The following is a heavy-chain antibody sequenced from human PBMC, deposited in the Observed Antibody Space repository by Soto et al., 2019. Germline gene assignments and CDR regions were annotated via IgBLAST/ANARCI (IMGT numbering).Heavy chain of an antibody. CDR1: GFTFSSYG. J-gene: IGHJ3*02. Sequence: QVQLVESGGGVVQPGRSLRLSCAASGFTFSSYGMHWVRRAPGKGLEWVAVISYDGSNKYYADSVKGRFTISRDNSKNTLYLQMNSLRAEDTAVYYCAKEEEGAFDIWGQGTMVTVSS. CDR3: AKEEEGAFDI. V-gene: IGHV3-30*18. CDR2: ISYDGSNK.